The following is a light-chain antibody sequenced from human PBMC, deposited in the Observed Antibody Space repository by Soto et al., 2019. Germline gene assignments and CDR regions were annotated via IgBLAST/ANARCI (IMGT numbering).Light chain of an antibody. CDR2: EVS. J-gene: IGLJ2*01. V-gene: IGLV2-14*01. CDR3: SSYTASSYVV. Sequence: QSVLTQPASVSVSPGQSITISCTGTSSDVGGYNYVSWYQQHPGKAPKLMIYEVSNRPSGVSNRFSGSKSGNTASLTISGLQAEDEADYYCSSYTASSYVVFGGGTNHRP. CDR1: SSDVGGYNY.